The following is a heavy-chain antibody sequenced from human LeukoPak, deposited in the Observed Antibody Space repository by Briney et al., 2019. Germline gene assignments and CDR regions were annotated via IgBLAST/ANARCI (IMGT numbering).Heavy chain of an antibody. J-gene: IGHJ4*02. V-gene: IGHV4-34*01. CDR1: GGSFSGCY. D-gene: IGHD5-18*01. CDR3: ARAGGYSYGSNTDY. CDR2: INHSGST. Sequence: SETLSLTCAVYGGSFSGCYWSWIRQPPGKGLEWIGEINHSGSTNYNPSLKSRVTISVDTSKNQFSLKLSSVTAADTAVYYCARAGGYSYGSNTDYWGQGTLVTVSS.